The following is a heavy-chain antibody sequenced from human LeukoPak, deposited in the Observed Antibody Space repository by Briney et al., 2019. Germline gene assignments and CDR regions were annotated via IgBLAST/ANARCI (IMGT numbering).Heavy chain of an antibody. D-gene: IGHD2-21*01. CDR1: GFTFSSYW. J-gene: IGHJ4*02. Sequence: GGSLRLSCAASGFTFSSYWKHLVRQAPGKGLVWVSRITSDGSSTNYADSVKGRFTISRDNAKDTLYLQMNSLRAGDTAVYYCARALHYSSLGIDWGQGTLVTV. CDR2: ITSDGSST. CDR3: ARALHYSSLGID. V-gene: IGHV3-74*01.